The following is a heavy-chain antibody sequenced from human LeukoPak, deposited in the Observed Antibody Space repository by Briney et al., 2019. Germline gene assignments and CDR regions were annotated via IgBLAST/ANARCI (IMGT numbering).Heavy chain of an antibody. CDR2: ISPSGNSK. CDR1: TFTFSSYT. V-gene: IGHV3-21*01. J-gene: IGHJ4*02. Sequence: GGSLRLSCATSTFTFSSYTMNWVRQAPGKGLEWVSSISPSGNSKYHADSVKGRFTISRDDAENSLYMQMNSLRAEDTGVYYCVRDFLGESGAGGYWGQGTLVTVSS. D-gene: IGHD3-10*01. CDR3: VRDFLGESGAGGY.